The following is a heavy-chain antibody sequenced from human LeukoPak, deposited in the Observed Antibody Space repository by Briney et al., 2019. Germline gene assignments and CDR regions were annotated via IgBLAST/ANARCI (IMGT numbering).Heavy chain of an antibody. V-gene: IGHV1-2*02. Sequence: ASVKVSSKASGYTFTGYYMHWVRQAPGQGLEWMGWINPNSGGTNYAQKFQGRVTMTRDTSISTAYMELSRLRSDDTAVYYCARVSSGWNYYFDYWGQGTLVTVSS. D-gene: IGHD6-19*01. CDR3: ARVSSGWNYYFDY. CDR2: INPNSGGT. CDR1: GYTFTGYY. J-gene: IGHJ4*02.